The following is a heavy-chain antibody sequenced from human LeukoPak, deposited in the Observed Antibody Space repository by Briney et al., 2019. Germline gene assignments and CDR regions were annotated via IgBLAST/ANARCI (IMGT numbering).Heavy chain of an antibody. V-gene: IGHV3-48*03. CDR1: GFTFSSYE. D-gene: IGHD2-2*01. J-gene: IGHJ3*02. CDR3: AKDQFVVVPATDAFDI. Sequence: GGSLRLSCAASGFTFSSYEMNWVRQAPGKGLEWVSYISSSGSTIYYADSVKGRFTISRDNAKNSLYLQMNSLRAEDTAVYYCAKDQFVVVPATDAFDIWGQGTMVTVSS. CDR2: ISSSGSTI.